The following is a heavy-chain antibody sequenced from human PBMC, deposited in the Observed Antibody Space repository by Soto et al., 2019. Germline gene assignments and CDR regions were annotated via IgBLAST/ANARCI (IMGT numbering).Heavy chain of an antibody. J-gene: IGHJ4*02. V-gene: IGHV4-39*01. CDR3: ARAPDS. Sequence: PSETLSLTCTVSGGSISARHTYCGWIRQPPGKGLEWIGSFYDSGSTYYNPSLKSRVYISVDSSKNQFSLTLASLTAADTAVYYCARAPDSWGQGTLVTVPS. CDR1: GGSISARHTY. CDR2: FYDSGST.